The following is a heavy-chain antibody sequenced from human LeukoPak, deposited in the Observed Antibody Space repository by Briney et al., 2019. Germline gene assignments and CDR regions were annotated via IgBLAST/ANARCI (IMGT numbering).Heavy chain of an antibody. J-gene: IGHJ2*01. CDR1: GFGFTGHW. Sequence: GESLKISCKGSGFGFTGHWIGWVRQLPGKGLEWMGIIYGGDSDTRYSPSFQGQVTISADKSIPTAYLQWSSLKTSDTAMYYCARPPAAADTLSNWYFDLWGRGTLVTVSS. V-gene: IGHV5-51*01. CDR3: ARPPAAADTLSNWYFDL. CDR2: IYGGDSDT. D-gene: IGHD6-13*01.